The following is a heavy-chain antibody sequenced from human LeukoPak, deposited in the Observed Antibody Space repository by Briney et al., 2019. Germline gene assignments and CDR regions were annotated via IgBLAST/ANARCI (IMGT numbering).Heavy chain of an antibody. J-gene: IGHJ3*01. CDR3: ARSSYSSSSSV. Sequence: GGSLRLSCAVSGITFSGFWMSWSSQAPGKGLEWVASINSDGSEGYYADVVKGRFTISRDNAKNSLYLQINSLRAEDTAVYYCARSSYSSSSSVWGQGTMVTVSS. CDR1: GITFSGFW. D-gene: IGHD6-6*01. V-gene: IGHV3-7*03. CDR2: INSDGSEG.